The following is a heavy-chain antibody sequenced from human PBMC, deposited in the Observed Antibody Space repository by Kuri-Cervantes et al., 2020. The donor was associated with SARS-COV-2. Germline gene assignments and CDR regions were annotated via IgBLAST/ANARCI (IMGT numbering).Heavy chain of an antibody. V-gene: IGHV3-7*05. J-gene: IGHJ4*02. CDR3: ARDEYSGDIVAPDY. Sequence: ETLSLTCAASGFTFSSYWMSWVRQAPGKGLEWVANIKQGGSEKYYVDSVKGLFTISRNNAKNSLYLQMNSLRAEDTAVYYCARDEYSGDIVAPDYWGQGTLVTVSS. CDR1: GFTFSSYW. CDR2: IKQGGSEK. D-gene: IGHD2-15*01.